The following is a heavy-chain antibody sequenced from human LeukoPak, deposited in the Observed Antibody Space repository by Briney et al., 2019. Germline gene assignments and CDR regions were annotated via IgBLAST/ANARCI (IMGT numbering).Heavy chain of an antibody. CDR2: IYTSGST. J-gene: IGHJ5*02. CDR1: GGSLSDYY. CDR3: ARKFSYYYGSGSWGPNWFDP. D-gene: IGHD3-10*01. Sequence: SETLSLTCTVSGGSLSDYYWSWIRQPAGKGLEWIGRIYTSGSTNYNPSLKSRVTMSVDTSKNQFSLKLSSVTAADTAVYYCARKFSYYYGSGSWGPNWFDPWGQGTLVTVSS. V-gene: IGHV4-4*07.